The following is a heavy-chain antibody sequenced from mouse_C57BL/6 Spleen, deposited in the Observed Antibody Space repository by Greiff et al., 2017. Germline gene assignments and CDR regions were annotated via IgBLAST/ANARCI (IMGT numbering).Heavy chain of an antibody. D-gene: IGHD2-5*01. CDR1: GYTFTSYW. Sequence: QVQLQQPGAELVRPGTSVKLSCKASGYTFTSYWMHWVQQRPGQGLEWIGVIDPYDSYTNYNQKFKGKATLTVRTSSSTAYMQLSSLTSEDSAVYYCAREFYYSNPWFAYWGQGTLVTVSA. CDR2: IDPYDSYT. CDR3: AREFYYSNPWFAY. J-gene: IGHJ3*01. V-gene: IGHV1-59*01.